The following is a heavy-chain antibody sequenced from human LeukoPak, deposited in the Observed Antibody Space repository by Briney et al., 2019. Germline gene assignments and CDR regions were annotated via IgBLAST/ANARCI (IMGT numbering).Heavy chain of an antibody. J-gene: IGHJ4*02. CDR2: IDTSGST. D-gene: IGHD1-26*01. Sequence: KPSETLSLTCTVSGGSISSYYGSGIRQPAGKGLEGIGRIDTSGSTNYNASLKSRVSMSVDTSKKQFSMKLSSVTAADTAVFYCARENSGSYREFDYWGQGTLVTVSS. V-gene: IGHV4-4*07. CDR1: GGSISSYY. CDR3: ARENSGSYREFDY.